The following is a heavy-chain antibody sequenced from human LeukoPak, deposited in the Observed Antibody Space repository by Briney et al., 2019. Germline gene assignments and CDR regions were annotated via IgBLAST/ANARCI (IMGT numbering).Heavy chain of an antibody. V-gene: IGHV1-18*04. J-gene: IGHJ4*02. CDR3: ASRGYSGSYEY. Sequence: ASVKVSCKASGYTFTGYYIHWVRQAPGQGLEWMGWISAYNGNTNYAQKLQGRVTMTTDTSTSTAYMELRSLRSDDTAVYYCASRGYSGSYEYWGQGTLVTVSS. D-gene: IGHD1-26*01. CDR2: ISAYNGNT. CDR1: GYTFTGYY.